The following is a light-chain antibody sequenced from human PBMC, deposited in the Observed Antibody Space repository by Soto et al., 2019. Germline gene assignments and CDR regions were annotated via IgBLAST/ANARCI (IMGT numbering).Light chain of an antibody. CDR3: QQYHDWRT. V-gene: IGKV3-15*01. CDR1: QSVSSR. CDR2: GAS. J-gene: IGKJ1*01. Sequence: ETVMTQSPATLSVSPGERATLSCRADQSVSSRLAWYQQKPGQSPRLLIYGASTRATGIPARFSGGGSGTEFTLTISSLRSEDFAVYYCQQYHDWRTFGQGTKVDIK.